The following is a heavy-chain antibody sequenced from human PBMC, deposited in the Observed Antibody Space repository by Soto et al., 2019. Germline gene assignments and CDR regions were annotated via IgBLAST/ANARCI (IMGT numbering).Heavy chain of an antibody. D-gene: IGHD5-18*01. CDR3: ASAVGYSYGP. CDR2: ISSSSSYI. J-gene: IGHJ4*02. Sequence: GGSLRLSCAASGFTFSSYSMNWVRQAPGKGLEWVSSISSSSSYISYADSVKGRFTISRDNAKNSLYLQMNSLRAEDTAVYYCASAVGYSYGPWGQGTLVTVSS. CDR1: GFTFSSYS. V-gene: IGHV3-21*01.